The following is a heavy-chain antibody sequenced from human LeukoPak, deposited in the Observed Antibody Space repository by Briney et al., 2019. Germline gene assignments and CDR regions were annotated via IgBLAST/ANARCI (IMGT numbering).Heavy chain of an antibody. V-gene: IGHV3-74*01. D-gene: IGHD1-26*01. J-gene: IGHJ4*02. CDR1: GFTFSSYE. CDR2: INSDGSST. CDR3: AREGSGSYYGFDY. Sequence: GGSLRLSCAASGFTFSSYEMNWVRQAPGKGLVWVSRINSDGSSTSYADSVKGRFTISRDNAKNTLYLQMNSLRAEDTAVYYCAREGSGSYYGFDYWGQGTLVTVSS.